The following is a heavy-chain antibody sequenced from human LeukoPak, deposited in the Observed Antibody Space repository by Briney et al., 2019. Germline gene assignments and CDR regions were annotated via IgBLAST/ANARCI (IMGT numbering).Heavy chain of an antibody. CDR1: GGSISSYY. V-gene: IGHV4-59*12. CDR2: IYYSGST. CDR3: AKSRGAVAGWSFDI. D-gene: IGHD6-19*01. J-gene: IGHJ3*02. Sequence: PSETLSLTCTVSGGSISSYYWNWIRQPPGKGLEWIGYIYYSGSTNYNPSLKSRVTLSMDKSKNQFSLKLSSVTAADTAVYYCAKSRGAVAGWSFDIWGQGTTVTVSS.